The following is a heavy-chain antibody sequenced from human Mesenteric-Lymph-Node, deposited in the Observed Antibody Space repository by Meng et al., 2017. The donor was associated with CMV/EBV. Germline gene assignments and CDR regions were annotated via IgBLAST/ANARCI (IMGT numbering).Heavy chain of an antibody. V-gene: IGHV4-4*02. J-gene: IGHJ6*03. CDR3: ARRMTTVAKGYMDV. Sequence: SETLSLTCAVSGGSISSHDWWSWVRQPPGKGLAWMREIYHSGSTKYNPSLKSRVTISVDKSKNQFSLRLSSVTAADTAVYYCARRMTTVAKGYMDVWGQGTTVTVSS. CDR1: GGSISSHDW. D-gene: IGHD4-11*01. CDR2: IYHSGST.